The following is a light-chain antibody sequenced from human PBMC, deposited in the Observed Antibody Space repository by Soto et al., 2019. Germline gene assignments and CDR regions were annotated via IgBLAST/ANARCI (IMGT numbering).Light chain of an antibody. CDR2: AAS. V-gene: IGKV1-39*01. CDR1: QTITTY. CDR3: QQSYSTPRT. J-gene: IGKJ2*01. Sequence: DIQMTQSPSSLSASVGDRVTLTCRVSQTITTYLNWYQQKPGEAPKLLISAASSLQSGVPSRFSGSGSGTDFTLTISSLQPEDFATYYCQQSYSTPRTFGQGTKLEIK.